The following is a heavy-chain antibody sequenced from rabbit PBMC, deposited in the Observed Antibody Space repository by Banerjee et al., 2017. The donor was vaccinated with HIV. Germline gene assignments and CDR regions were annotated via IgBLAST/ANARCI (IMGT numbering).Heavy chain of an antibody. CDR1: GFSFNDNYA. Sequence: EESGGDLVKPGASLTLTCTASGFSFNDNYALCWVRQAPGKGPEWIACIYNSDGSTYYASWVNGRFTISRSTSLNTVTLQMTSLTAADTATYFCARIITIPYYFNLWGQGTLVTVS. CDR2: IYNSDGST. V-gene: IGHV1S47*01. D-gene: IGHD2-1*01. J-gene: IGHJ4*01. CDR3: ARIITIPYYFNL.